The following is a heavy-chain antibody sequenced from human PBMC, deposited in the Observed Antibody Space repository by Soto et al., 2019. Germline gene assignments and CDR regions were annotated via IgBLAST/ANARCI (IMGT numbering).Heavy chain of an antibody. CDR1: GFTFSIYN. CDR3: ARDQEASWYTRYSDY. CDR2: ISSSSSII. J-gene: IGHJ4*02. V-gene: IGHV3-48*01. Sequence: EVQLVESGGGLVQPGGSLRLSCAASGFTFSIYNMNWVRQAPGKGLEWVSYISSSSSIIYYADSVKGRFPISRDDAKNSLYLQMNSLRAEDTAVYFCARDQEASWYTRYSDYWGQGTLVTVSS. D-gene: IGHD6-13*01.